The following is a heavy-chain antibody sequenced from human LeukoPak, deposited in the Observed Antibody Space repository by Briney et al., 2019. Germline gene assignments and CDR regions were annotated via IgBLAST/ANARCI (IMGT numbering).Heavy chain of an antibody. CDR3: AREPWSIAYCSSTNCGLNS. V-gene: IGHV3-21*01. CDR1: GFTSRSYR. CDR2: ISSSSSYI. Sequence: PRGSLRLSCAASGFTSRSYRMTSVRQAPGNGLEWVSSISSSSSYIYYADSVKGRFTISRDNAKNSLYLQMNSPRAEDTAVYYCAREPWSIAYCSSTNCGLNSWGQGTLVTVSS. J-gene: IGHJ4*02. D-gene: IGHD2-2*01.